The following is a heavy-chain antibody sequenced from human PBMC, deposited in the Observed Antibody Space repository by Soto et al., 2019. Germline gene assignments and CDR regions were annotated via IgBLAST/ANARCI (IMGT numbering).Heavy chain of an antibody. CDR1: GKSVSTFY. CDR2: AYYSGST. J-gene: IGHJ6*02. Sequence: LSLTCTVSGKSVSTFYWSWIRQPPGKGLEWIGHAYYSGSTNYDPSLKSRVTISVDMSKNQVSLRLTSVTAADTAVYYCARGTDYTQIASYHYGMDVWGQGTSVTVSS. V-gene: IGHV4-59*02. CDR3: ARGTDYTQIASYHYGMDV. D-gene: IGHD4-4*01.